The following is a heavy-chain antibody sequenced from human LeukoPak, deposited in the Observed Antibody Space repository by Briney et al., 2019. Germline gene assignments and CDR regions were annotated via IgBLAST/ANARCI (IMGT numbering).Heavy chain of an antibody. CDR1: GFTFSAHY. D-gene: IGHD3-3*01. J-gene: IGHJ4*02. V-gene: IGHV3-30-3*01. CDR3: ARDFEAGITIFGVVPPDY. Sequence: PGGSLRLSCAASGFTFSAHYMSWIRQAPGKGLEWVAVISYDGSNKYYADSVKGRFTISRDNSKNTLYLQMNSLRAEDTAVYYCARDFEAGITIFGVVPPDYWGQGTLVTVSS. CDR2: ISYDGSNK.